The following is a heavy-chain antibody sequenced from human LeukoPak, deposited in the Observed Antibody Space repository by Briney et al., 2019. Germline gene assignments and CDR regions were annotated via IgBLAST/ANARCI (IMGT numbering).Heavy chain of an antibody. CDR1: GGSFSGYY. J-gene: IGHJ4*02. Sequence: PSETLSLTCAVYGGSFSGYYWSWIRQPPGKGLEWIGEINHSGSTNYNPSLKSRVTISVDTSKNQFSLKLSSVTAADTAIYYCARVPLQYNTATHFDSWGQGTLVTVSS. D-gene: IGHD1-14*01. CDR3: ARVPLQYNTATHFDS. V-gene: IGHV4-34*01. CDR2: INHSGST.